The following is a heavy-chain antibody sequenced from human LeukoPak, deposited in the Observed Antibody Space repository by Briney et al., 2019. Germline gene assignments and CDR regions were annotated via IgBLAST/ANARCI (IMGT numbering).Heavy chain of an antibody. D-gene: IGHD6-19*01. CDR3: AKDQDSSGWYYY. CDR2: VNQGGTGK. J-gene: IGHJ4*02. V-gene: IGHV3-7*03. Sequence: GGSLRLSCAASGFTFDDYAMHCVRQVPGKGQEWVANVNQGGTGKYYVDSVKGRFTISRDNAENSLYLQMNSLRAEDTAVYYCAKDQDSSGWYYYWGQGTLVTVSS. CDR1: GFTFDDYA.